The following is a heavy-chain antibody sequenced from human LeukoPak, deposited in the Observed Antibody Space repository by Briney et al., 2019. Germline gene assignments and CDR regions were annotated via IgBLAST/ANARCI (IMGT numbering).Heavy chain of an antibody. Sequence: GGSLRLSCAASGFTFSSYGMHWVRQAPGKGLEWVAVIWYDGSNKYYADSVKGRFTISRENSKSTLYLQMDSLRAEDTAVYSCARGYCSSTACPPCDYWGQGTLVTVSS. D-gene: IGHD2-2*01. CDR3: ARGYCSSTACPPCDY. J-gene: IGHJ4*02. CDR1: GFTFSSYG. V-gene: IGHV3-33*01. CDR2: IWYDGSNK.